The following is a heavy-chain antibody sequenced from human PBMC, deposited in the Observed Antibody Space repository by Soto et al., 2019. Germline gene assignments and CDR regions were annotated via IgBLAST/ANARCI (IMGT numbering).Heavy chain of an antibody. D-gene: IGHD6-6*01. J-gene: IGHJ4*02. CDR1: GFTFSSYG. V-gene: IGHV3-30*18. CDR2: ISYDGSNK. CDR3: AKNEARFYFDY. Sequence: LRLSCAASGFTFSSYGMHWVRQAPGKGLEWVAVISYDGSNKYYADSVKGRFTISRDNSKNTLYLQMNSLRAEDTAVYYCAKNEARFYFDYWGQGTLVTVSS.